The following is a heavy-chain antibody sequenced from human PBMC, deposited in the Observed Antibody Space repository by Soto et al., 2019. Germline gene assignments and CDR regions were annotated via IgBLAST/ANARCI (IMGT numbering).Heavy chain of an antibody. CDR2: ISPGSRYP. Sequence: GALRLSCAGSAFTFGDSYLSWIRQAPGKGLEWLSYISPGSRYPAYADSVKGRFTISRDNAKRSLYLQMMSLTAEDTAIYYCVRGGGGGLFDPWGQGTMVTVSS. V-gene: IGHV3-11*06. CDR3: VRGGGGGLFDP. CDR1: AFTFGDSY. D-gene: IGHD2-15*01. J-gene: IGHJ5*02.